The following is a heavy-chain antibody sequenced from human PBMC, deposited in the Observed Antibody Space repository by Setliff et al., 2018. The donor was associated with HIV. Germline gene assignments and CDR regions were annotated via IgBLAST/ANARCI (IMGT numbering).Heavy chain of an antibody. CDR1: GFTFGDFC. J-gene: IGHJ6*03. CDR3: ARGPTTVTNYYYYDMDV. Sequence: LRLSCETSGFTFGDFCMNWVRQAPGKGLEWISYISSKRTSIYYADSVTGRFTISRDNDRNSLYLQMNGLRAEDTAVYYCARGPTTVTNYYYYDMDVWGKGTTVTVSS. D-gene: IGHD4-17*01. CDR2: ISSKRTSI. V-gene: IGHV3-48*01.